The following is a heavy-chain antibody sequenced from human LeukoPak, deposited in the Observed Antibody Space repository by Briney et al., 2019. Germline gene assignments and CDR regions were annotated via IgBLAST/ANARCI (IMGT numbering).Heavy chain of an antibody. V-gene: IGHV1-2*02. D-gene: IGHD4-17*01. Sequence: ASVKVSCKASGYTFTGYYMHWVRQAPGQGLEWMGWINPNSGGTNYAQKFQGRVTMTRDTSISTAYMELSRLRSDDTTVYYCRTDRYGDYGDYIDYWGQGTLVTVSS. CDR3: RTDRYGDYGDYIDY. J-gene: IGHJ4*02. CDR2: INPNSGGT. CDR1: GYTFTGYY.